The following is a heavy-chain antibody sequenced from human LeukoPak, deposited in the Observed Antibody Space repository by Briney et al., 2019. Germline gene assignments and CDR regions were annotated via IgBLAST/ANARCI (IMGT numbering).Heavy chain of an antibody. CDR1: GYTFTGYY. J-gene: IGHJ4*02. Sequence: ASVKVSCKASGYTFTGYYMHWVRQAPGQGLEWMGWINPNSGGTNYAQKFQDRVTMTRDTSISTAYMELSRLRSDDTAVYYCARDRDYYDSSTPGYWGQGTLVTVSS. CDR2: INPNSGGT. V-gene: IGHV1-2*02. CDR3: ARDRDYYDSSTPGY. D-gene: IGHD3-22*01.